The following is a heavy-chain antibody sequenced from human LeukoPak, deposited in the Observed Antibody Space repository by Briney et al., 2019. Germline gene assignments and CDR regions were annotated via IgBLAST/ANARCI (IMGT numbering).Heavy chain of an antibody. D-gene: IGHD4-11*01. CDR2: ISWNNDSI. Sequence: GGPLRLSCAASGFTFDDYAMHWVRQAPGKGLEWVSGISWNNDSIGYADSVKGRFTISRDNAKNSLYLQMNSLRAEGTALYYCAKGSFTVTYTSFDYWGQGTLVTVSS. J-gene: IGHJ4*02. CDR3: AKGSFTVTYTSFDY. CDR1: GFTFDDYA. V-gene: IGHV3-9*01.